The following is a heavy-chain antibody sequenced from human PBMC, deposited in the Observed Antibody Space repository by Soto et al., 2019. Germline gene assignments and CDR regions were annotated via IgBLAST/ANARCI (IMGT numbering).Heavy chain of an antibody. J-gene: IGHJ4*02. CDR1: GFTFSSFA. V-gene: IGHV3-30-3*01. CDR2: ISYDGSNK. CDR3: ARGGALRSSFDY. Sequence: PGGSLRLSCAASGFTFSSFAMHWVRQAPGKGLEWVAVISYDGSNKYYADSVKGRFTISRDNSKNTLYLQMNSLRAEDTAVYYCARGGALRSSFDYWGQGTLVTVSS. D-gene: IGHD1-26*01.